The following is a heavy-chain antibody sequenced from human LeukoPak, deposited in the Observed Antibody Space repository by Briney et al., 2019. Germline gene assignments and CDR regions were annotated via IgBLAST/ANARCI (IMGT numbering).Heavy chain of an antibody. CDR2: MNPNSGNT. D-gene: IGHD3-3*01. Sequence: ASVKVSCKASGYTFTSYDINWVRQATGQGLEWMGWMNPNSGNTGYAQKLQGRVTMTRNTSISTAYMELSSLRSEDTAVYYCARGKGDHYDFWSGYAKYNWFDPWGQGTLVTVSS. CDR1: GYTFTSYD. J-gene: IGHJ5*02. V-gene: IGHV1-8*02. CDR3: ARGKGDHYDFWSGYAKYNWFDP.